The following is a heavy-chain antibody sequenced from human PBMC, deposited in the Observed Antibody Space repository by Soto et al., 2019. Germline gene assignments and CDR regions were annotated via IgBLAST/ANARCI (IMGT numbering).Heavy chain of an antibody. CDR2: IYYSGST. D-gene: IGHD6-6*01. CDR1: GGSISSYY. Sequence: QVQLQESGPGLVKPSETLSLTCTVSGGSISSYYWSWIRQPPGKGLEWIGYIYYSGSTNYNPSLKSRVTIEVDASKNQFALKLSSVTAADTAVYYCARDEGLARTGHWYFDLWGRRTLVTVSS. CDR3: ARDEGLARTGHWYFDL. V-gene: IGHV4-59*01. J-gene: IGHJ2*01.